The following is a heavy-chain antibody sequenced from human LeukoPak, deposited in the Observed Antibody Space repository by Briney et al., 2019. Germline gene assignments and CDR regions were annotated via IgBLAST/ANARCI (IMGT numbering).Heavy chain of an antibody. V-gene: IGHV4-34*01. CDR2: INHSGST. Sequence: SETLSLTCAVYGGSFSGYYWSWIRQPPGKGLEWIGEINHSGSTNYNPSLKSRVTISVDTSKNQFSLKLSSVTAADTAVYYCARGDYYYGSSGEFDYWGQGTLVTVSS. CDR1: GGSFSGYY. D-gene: IGHD3-22*01. CDR3: ARGDYYYGSSGEFDY. J-gene: IGHJ4*02.